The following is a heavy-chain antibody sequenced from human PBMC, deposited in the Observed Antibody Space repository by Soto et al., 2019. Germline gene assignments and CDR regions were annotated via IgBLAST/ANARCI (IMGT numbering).Heavy chain of an antibody. CDR3: VTDRGGGGYSNWSFAS. CDR2: IHGDGDYI. CDR1: GFTFSCCA. J-gene: IGHJ2*01. D-gene: IGHD2-15*01. Sequence: EVQLLESGGGLVQPGGSLRLSCAASGFTFSCCAMSWVRQVPGKGLEWVSTIHGDGDYIHYTDSVKGRFTISRDNSRNTRYLQMNSLRGDDTAVYYCVTDRGGGGYSNWSFASWGRGTLVTVSS. V-gene: IGHV3-23*01.